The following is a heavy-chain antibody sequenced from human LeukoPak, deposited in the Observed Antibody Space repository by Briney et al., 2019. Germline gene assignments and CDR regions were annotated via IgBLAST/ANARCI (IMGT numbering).Heavy chain of an antibody. CDR1: GGSITSSSYY. J-gene: IGHJ3*01. V-gene: IGHV4-39*01. CDR3: VRPDDNSFDF. D-gene: IGHD3-9*01. Sequence: SETLSLTCTVSGGSITSSSYYWGWIRQPPGKGLEWIGSIYYSGSTNYNPSLKSRVTISVDTSKNQFSLKLSSVTAADTAVYYCVRPDDNSFDFWGQGTMVTVSS. CDR2: IYYSGST.